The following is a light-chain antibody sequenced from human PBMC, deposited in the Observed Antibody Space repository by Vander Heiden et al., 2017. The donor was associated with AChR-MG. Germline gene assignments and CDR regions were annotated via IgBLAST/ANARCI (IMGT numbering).Light chain of an antibody. CDR3: QQCNDWPPIT. Sequence: EIVMTQSPATLSVSPGERATLSCRASQSVSNNLAWYQQKPGQAPRLLIYGASTRATGIPARFSGSGSGTEFTLTISSLQSEDFAVYYCQQCNDWPPITFGQGTRLEIK. V-gene: IGKV3-15*01. J-gene: IGKJ5*01. CDR2: GAS. CDR1: QSVSNN.